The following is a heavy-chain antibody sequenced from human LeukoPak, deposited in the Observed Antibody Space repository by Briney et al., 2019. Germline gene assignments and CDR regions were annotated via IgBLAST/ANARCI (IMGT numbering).Heavy chain of an antibody. J-gene: IGHJ4*02. CDR1: GFTFSSYW. V-gene: IGHV3-7*01. CDR3: ARKSGDGYNQAFDY. Sequence: PGGSLRLSCAASGFTFSSYWMSWVRQAQGKGLEWVANIKQDGSEKFSVDSVKGRFTISRDNAKNSLYLQMNSLRAEDTAVYYCARKSGDGYNQAFDYWGQGTLVTVSS. CDR2: IKQDGSEK. D-gene: IGHD5-24*01.